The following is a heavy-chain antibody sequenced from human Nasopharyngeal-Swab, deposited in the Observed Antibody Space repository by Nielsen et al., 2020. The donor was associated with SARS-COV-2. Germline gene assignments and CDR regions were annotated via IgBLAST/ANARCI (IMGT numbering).Heavy chain of an antibody. CDR3: ARDAPAHYGAFY. Sequence: GGSLRLSCAASGFTFSSFGMHWVRQAPGKGLEWVAFIAHDASNKYYGDSVKGRFSISRDSSKNTPYLQMDSLRGEDTAVYYCARDAPAHYGAFYWGRGTLVTVSS. CDR2: IAHDASNK. V-gene: IGHV3-30*03. D-gene: IGHD4-17*01. J-gene: IGHJ4*02. CDR1: GFTFSSFG.